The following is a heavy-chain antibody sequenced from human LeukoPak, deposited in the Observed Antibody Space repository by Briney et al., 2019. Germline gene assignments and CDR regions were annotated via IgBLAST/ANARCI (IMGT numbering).Heavy chain of an antibody. V-gene: IGHV3-23*01. CDR3: AKDLGGSRVTAIRTISPFDY. CDR1: GFTFSTYT. Sequence: GGSLRLSCVASGFTFSTYTMNWIRQAPGKGLEWVSAISGSGGSTYYADSVKGRFTISRDNSKNTLYLQMNSLRAEDTAVYYCAKDLGGSRVTAIRTISPFDYWGQGTLVTVSS. CDR2: ISGSGGST. D-gene: IGHD2-21*02. J-gene: IGHJ4*02.